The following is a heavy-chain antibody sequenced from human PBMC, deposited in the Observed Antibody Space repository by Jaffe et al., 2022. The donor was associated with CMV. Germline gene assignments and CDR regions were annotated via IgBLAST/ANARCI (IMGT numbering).Heavy chain of an antibody. D-gene: IGHD1-26*01. CDR3: ASVMWVGATRDY. Sequence: EVQLVESGGGLVKPGGSLRLSCAASGFTFSSYSMNWVRQAPGKGLEWVSSISSSSSYIYYADSVKGRFTISRDNAKNSLYLQMNSLRAEDTAVYYCASVMWVGATRDYWGQGTLVTVSS. CDR1: GFTFSSYS. V-gene: IGHV3-21*01. J-gene: IGHJ4*02. CDR2: ISSSSSYI.